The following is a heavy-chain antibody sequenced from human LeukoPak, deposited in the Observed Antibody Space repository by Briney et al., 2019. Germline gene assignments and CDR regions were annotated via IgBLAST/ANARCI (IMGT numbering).Heavy chain of an antibody. D-gene: IGHD1/OR15-1a*01. CDR2: MNPNSGNT. Sequence: ASVEVSCKASGYTLTSYYIHWVRQATGQGVEGMGWMNPNSGNTGYAQKFHGRVTITRNSSISTAYMELSSLRSEDTAVYYCARGGLEHPDYWGQGTLVTVSS. V-gene: IGHV1-8*03. J-gene: IGHJ4*02. CDR1: GYTLTSYY. CDR3: ARGGLEHPDY.